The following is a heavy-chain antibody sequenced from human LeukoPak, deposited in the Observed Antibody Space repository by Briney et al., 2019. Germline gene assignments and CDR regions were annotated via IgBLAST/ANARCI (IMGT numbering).Heavy chain of an antibody. Sequence: GASVKVSCEASGYTFTSDYMLWVRQAPGQGLEWMGIINPSGGSTSYAQKFQGRVTMTRDTSTSTAYMELSSLRSEDTAVYYCASSIAAAGMSYYYGMDVWGQGTTVTVSS. CDR2: INPSGGST. V-gene: IGHV1-46*01. D-gene: IGHD6-13*01. CDR1: GYTFTSDY. J-gene: IGHJ6*02. CDR3: ASSIAAAGMSYYYGMDV.